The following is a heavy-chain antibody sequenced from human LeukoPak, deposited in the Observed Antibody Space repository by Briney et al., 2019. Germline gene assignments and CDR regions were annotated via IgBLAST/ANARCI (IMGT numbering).Heavy chain of an antibody. Sequence: PSETLSLTCTVSGGSISGYYCSWIRQPPGKGLEWIGNSYHSGSTNYNPSLKSRVSISVDISKNQFSLKLNSVTAADTAVYYCARRDPGSAKMDVWGQGTTVTVPS. CDR2: SYHSGST. J-gene: IGHJ6*02. CDR3: ARRDPGSAKMDV. V-gene: IGHV4-59*08. D-gene: IGHD3-10*01. CDR1: GGSISGYY.